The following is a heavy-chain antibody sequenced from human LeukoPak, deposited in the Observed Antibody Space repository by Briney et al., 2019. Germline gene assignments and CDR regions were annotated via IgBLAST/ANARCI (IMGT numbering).Heavy chain of an antibody. J-gene: IGHJ4*02. V-gene: IGHV3-23*01. CDR1: GFTFANYA. Sequence: GGSLRLSCVASGFTFANYAMSWVRQAPGKGLEWVSAISGSGGSKYYADSVKGRFTISRDNSKNSLYLQMNSLRAEDMAVYYCAKDDDDFWSGYYPFDYWGQGALVTVSS. CDR3: AKDDDDFWSGYYPFDY. D-gene: IGHD3-3*01. CDR2: ISGSGGSK.